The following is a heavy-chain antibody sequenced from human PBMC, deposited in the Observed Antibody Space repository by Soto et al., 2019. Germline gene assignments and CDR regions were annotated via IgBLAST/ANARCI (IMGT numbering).Heavy chain of an antibody. J-gene: IGHJ6*02. CDR2: ISYDGSNK. D-gene: IGHD3-10*01. Sequence: PGGSLRLSCAASGFTFSSYAMHWVRQAPGKGLEWVAVISYDGSNKYYADSVKGRFTISRDNSKNTLYLQMNSLRAEDTAVYYCARSGHTYGMDVWGQGTTVTVSS. CDR1: GFTFSSYA. CDR3: ARSGHTYGMDV. V-gene: IGHV3-30-3*01.